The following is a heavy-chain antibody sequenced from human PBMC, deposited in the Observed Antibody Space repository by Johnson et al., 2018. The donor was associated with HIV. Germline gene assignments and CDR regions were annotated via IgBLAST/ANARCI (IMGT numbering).Heavy chain of an antibody. D-gene: IGHD1-26*01. CDR1: GFTFITYW. Sequence: MLLVESGGGLVQPGGSLRLSCAASGFTFITYWMSWVRQAPGKGLEWVANIKQDGSEKYYVGSVKGRFTISRDNAKNSLYLQMNSLRAEDTAVYYCAKGMWGHDAFDIWGKGTMVTVSS. J-gene: IGHJ3*02. V-gene: IGHV3-7*01. CDR2: IKQDGSEK. CDR3: AKGMWGHDAFDI.